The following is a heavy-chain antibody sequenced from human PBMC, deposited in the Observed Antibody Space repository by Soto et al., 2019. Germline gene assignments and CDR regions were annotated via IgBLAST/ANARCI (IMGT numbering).Heavy chain of an antibody. J-gene: IGHJ4*02. Sequence: GGSLRLSCAASGFTFSSYSMNWVRQAPGKGLEWVSYISSSSSTIYYTESVKGRFTISRDNAKNSLYLQMNSLRAEDTAVYYCASAEMATTWPALGYWGQGTLVTVSS. CDR1: GFTFSSYS. CDR3: ASAEMATTWPALGY. CDR2: ISSSSSTI. D-gene: IGHD5-12*01. V-gene: IGHV3-48*01.